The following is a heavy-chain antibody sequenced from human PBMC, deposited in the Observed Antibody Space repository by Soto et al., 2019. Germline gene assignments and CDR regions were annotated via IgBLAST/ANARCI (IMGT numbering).Heavy chain of an antibody. J-gene: IGHJ6*02. CDR2: ISAYNGNT. V-gene: IGHV1-18*04. CDR1: GYTFTSYG. D-gene: IGHD5-12*01. CDR3: ARAYSLRNYYYYGMDV. Sequence: QVQLVQSGAEVKKPGASVKVSCKASGYTFTSYGISWVRQAPGQGLEWMGWISAYNGNTNYAQKLQGRVTMTTDTSTSTADMELRSLRSDDTAVYYCARAYSLRNYYYYGMDVWGQGTTVTVSS.